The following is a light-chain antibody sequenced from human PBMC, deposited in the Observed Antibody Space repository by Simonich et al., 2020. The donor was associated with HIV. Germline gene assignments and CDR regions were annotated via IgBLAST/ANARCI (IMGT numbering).Light chain of an antibody. CDR2: RNN. Sequence: QSVLTQPPSASGTPGHRVTISCSGSSSNIGRNYVYWYQQLPGTAPQLLSYRNNQRSSGVPDRCSGSKSGTSASLAISGLRSDDEADYYCAAWDGSLSGVVFGGGTKLTVL. J-gene: IGLJ2*01. CDR1: SSNIGRNY. V-gene: IGLV1-47*01. CDR3: AAWDGSLSGVV.